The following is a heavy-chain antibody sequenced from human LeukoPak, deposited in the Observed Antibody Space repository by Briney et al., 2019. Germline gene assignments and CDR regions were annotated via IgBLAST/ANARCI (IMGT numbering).Heavy chain of an antibody. D-gene: IGHD6-13*01. CDR3: ARGGYSSSWFSDY. V-gene: IGHV6-1*01. Sequence: SQTLSLTCAISGDSVSSNSAAWNWIRQSPSRGLEWLGRTYYRSKWYNDYAVSVKSRITINPDTSKNQFSLQLSSVTAADTAVYYCARGGYSSSWFSDYWGQGTLVTVSS. J-gene: IGHJ4*02. CDR2: TYYRSKWYN. CDR1: GDSVSSNSAA.